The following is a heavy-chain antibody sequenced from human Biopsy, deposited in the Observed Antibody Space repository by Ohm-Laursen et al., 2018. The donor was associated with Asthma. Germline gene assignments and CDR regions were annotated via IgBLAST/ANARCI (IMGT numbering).Heavy chain of an antibody. V-gene: IGHV3-30*03. CDR2: ISYDGSNK. CDR1: GFTFSNYG. Sequence: SLRLSCAASGFTFSNYGMHWVRQAPGKGLEWVAVISYDGSNKYYADSVKGRFTISRDNSKNTLYLQMNSLRAEDTAVYYCARDGADCSSTSCYGGDYYYYYGMDVWGQGTTVTVSS. D-gene: IGHD2-2*01. J-gene: IGHJ6*02. CDR3: ARDGADCSSTSCYGGDYYYYYGMDV.